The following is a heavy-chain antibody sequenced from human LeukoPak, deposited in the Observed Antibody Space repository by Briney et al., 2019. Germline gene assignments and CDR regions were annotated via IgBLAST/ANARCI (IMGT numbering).Heavy chain of an antibody. Sequence: GGSLRLSCVAPGFRFSGYVMKWVRQAPGKGLEWVSTISMSSSYMYYADSVRGRFTISRDNAKNSLYLQMTSLRAEDAAVYYCAREDYSSGNPTIDHWGQGTLVTVSS. CDR2: ISMSSSYM. V-gene: IGHV3-21*01. CDR1: GFRFSGYV. CDR3: AREDYSSGNPTIDH. D-gene: IGHD3-10*01. J-gene: IGHJ4*02.